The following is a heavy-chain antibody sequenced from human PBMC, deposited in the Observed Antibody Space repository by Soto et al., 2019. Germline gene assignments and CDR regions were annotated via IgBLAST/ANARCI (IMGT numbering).Heavy chain of an antibody. Sequence: SETLSLTCTVSGGSISSGDYYWSWIRQPPGKGLEWIGYIYYSGSTYYNPSLKSRVTISVDTSKNQFSLKLSSVTAADTAVYYCARDLGEYYYYDMDVWGQGTTVTVSS. J-gene: IGHJ6*02. V-gene: IGHV4-30-4*01. CDR2: IYYSGST. CDR3: ARDLGEYYYYDMDV. CDR1: GGSISSGDYY. D-gene: IGHD3-16*01.